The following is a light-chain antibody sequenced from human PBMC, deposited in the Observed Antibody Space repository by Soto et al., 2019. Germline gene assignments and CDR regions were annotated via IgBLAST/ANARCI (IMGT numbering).Light chain of an antibody. CDR3: QQSYTTPYT. V-gene: IGKV1-39*01. Sequence: DIQMTQSPSSLSASVGDRVTITCRASQSINNNLNWYQQKPGKAPKLLIYAASSLQSGVPSRFSGSGSGTGFTLTISCLQPEDFATYYCQQSYTTPYTFGQGTKLEIK. CDR1: QSINNN. CDR2: AAS. J-gene: IGKJ2*01.